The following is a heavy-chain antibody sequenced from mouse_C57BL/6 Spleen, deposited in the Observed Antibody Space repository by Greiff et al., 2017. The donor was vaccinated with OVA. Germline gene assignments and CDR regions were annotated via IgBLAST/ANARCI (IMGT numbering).Heavy chain of an antibody. CDR2: ISSGGDYI. CDR3: TRDHYDYDEWYFDV. Sequence: EVKLVESGEGLVKPGGSLKLSCAASGFTFSSYAMSWVRQTPEKRLEWVAYISSGGDYIYYADTVKGRFTISRDNARNTLYLQMSSLKSEDTAMYYCTRDHYDYDEWYFDVWGTGTTVTVSS. V-gene: IGHV5-9-1*02. CDR1: GFTFSSYA. J-gene: IGHJ1*03. D-gene: IGHD2-4*01.